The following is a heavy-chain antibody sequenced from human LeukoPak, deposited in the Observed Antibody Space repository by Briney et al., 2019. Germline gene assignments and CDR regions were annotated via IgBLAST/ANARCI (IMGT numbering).Heavy chain of an antibody. CDR3: AKDSSSSWFGGDSE. CDR1: GFTFSSYW. J-gene: IGHJ4*02. D-gene: IGHD6-13*01. CDR2: IKQDGSEK. V-gene: IGHV3-7*01. Sequence: GGSLRLSRAASGFTFSSYWMSWVRQAPGKGLEWVANIKQDGSEKYYVDSVKGRFTISRDNAKNSLYLQMNSLRLEDTAVYYCAKDSSSSWFGGDSEWGQGTLVTVST.